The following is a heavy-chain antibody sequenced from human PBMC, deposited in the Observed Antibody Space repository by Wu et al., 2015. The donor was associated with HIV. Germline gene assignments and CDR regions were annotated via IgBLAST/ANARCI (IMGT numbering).Heavy chain of an antibody. Sequence: QVQLVQSGAEVKKPGASVKVSCKVSGYTLTELSMHWVRQAPGKGLEWMGGFDPEDGETIYAQKFQGRVTMTEDTSTDTAYMELSSLRSEDTAVYYCATDYGVPAAFKLPMIVVVIMSFDIWAKGQWSPSL. V-gene: IGHV1-24*01. CDR2: FDPEDGET. CDR1: GYTLTELS. CDR3: ATDYGVPAAFKLPMIVVVIMSFDI. D-gene: IGHD3-22*01. J-gene: IGHJ3*02.